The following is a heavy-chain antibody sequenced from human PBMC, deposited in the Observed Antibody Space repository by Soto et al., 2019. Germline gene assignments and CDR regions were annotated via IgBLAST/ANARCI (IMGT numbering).Heavy chain of an antibody. J-gene: IGHJ6*02. V-gene: IGHV4-30-4*01. Sequence: PSETLSLTCTVPGESISSADYYWSWIRQTPGKGLEWIGHIFYSGTTYYNPSLKSRLTISVDTSKNHFSLRLTSVTAADTAVYYCARDLWVEPELYYYGMDVWGQGATVTVSS. D-gene: IGHD1-1*01. CDR2: IFYSGTT. CDR1: GESISSADYY. CDR3: ARDLWVEPELYYYGMDV.